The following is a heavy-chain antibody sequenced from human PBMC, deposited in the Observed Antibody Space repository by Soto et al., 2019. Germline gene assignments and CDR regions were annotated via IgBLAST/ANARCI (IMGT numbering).Heavy chain of an antibody. V-gene: IGHV5-51*01. D-gene: IGHD3-9*01. Sequence: GESLKISCKGSGYTCTTYWIGWVRQMPGKGLEWMGIIYPRDSDTRYSPSFQGQVTISADKSISTAYLQWSSLKASDTAIYYCARRPNTLNYYAMDVWGQGTTVTVSS. CDR2: IYPRDSDT. J-gene: IGHJ6*02. CDR3: ARRPNTLNYYAMDV. CDR1: GYTCTTYW.